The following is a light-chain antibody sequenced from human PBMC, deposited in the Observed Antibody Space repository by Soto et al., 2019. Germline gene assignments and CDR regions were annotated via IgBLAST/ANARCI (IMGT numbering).Light chain of an antibody. J-gene: IGKJ1*01. V-gene: IGKV1-9*01. CDR3: QEYNSYSGT. Sequence: IQLTQSASSLSAYVGDRVTITCRASQDSTKYLAWYQQKPGKAPNLLIYDASTLHSGVPSRFSGSGSGTKFTLTISSLQPDDFATYYCQEYNSYSGTFGQGTKVDIK. CDR1: QDSTKY. CDR2: DAS.